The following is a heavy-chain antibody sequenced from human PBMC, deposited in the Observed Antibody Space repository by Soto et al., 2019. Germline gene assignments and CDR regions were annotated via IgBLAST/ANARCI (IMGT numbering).Heavy chain of an antibody. CDR2: INPNSGAT. V-gene: IGHV1-2*02. CDR3: ARGGGTILAPLP. J-gene: IGHJ5*02. CDR1: GYTFTGYF. D-gene: IGHD3-3*01. Sequence: QVQLVQSGAEVKKPGASVKVSCKASGYTFTGYFMHWVRQAPGQGLEWMGWINPNSGATKYAQKCQGRVTLSRDTSVRTAYMELSGLRSVDTAVYYCARGGGTILAPLPWGQGTLVTVSS.